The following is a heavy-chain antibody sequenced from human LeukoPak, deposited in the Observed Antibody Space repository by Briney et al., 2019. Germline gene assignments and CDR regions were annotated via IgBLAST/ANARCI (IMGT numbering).Heavy chain of an antibody. CDR3: ARRAYYDFWSGYYRYNWFDP. Sequence: GESLKISCKGSGYSFTSYWIGWVRQMPGKGLEWMGIIYPGDSDTRYSPSFQGQVTISADKSISTAYLQWSSLKASDTAMYYCARRAYYDFWSGYYRYNWFDPLGPGNPGHRLL. CDR2: IYPGDSDT. D-gene: IGHD3-3*01. V-gene: IGHV5-51*01. CDR1: GYSFTSYW. J-gene: IGHJ5*02.